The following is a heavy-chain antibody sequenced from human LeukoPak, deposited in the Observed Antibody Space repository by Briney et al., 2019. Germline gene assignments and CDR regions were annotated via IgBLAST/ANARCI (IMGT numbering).Heavy chain of an antibody. CDR1: GGTFSSYT. CDR3: ASWGDGYCSSTSCYTLDY. CDR2: IIPILGIA. V-gene: IGHV1-69*02. D-gene: IGHD2-2*02. J-gene: IGHJ4*02. Sequence: GASVKVSCKASGGTFSSYTISWVRQAPGQGLEWMGRIIPILGIANYAQKFQGRVTITADKSTSTAYMELSSLRSEDTAAYYCASWGDGYCSSTSCYTLDYWGQGTLVTVSS.